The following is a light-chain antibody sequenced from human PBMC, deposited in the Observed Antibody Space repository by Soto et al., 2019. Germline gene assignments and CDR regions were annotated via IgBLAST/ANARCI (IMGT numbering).Light chain of an antibody. V-gene: IGKV3-20*01. Sequence: VLTLSPATLPVAPGETATLSCRASQSVSSNLAWYQQTPGQAPRLLIYGASSRATGVPDRFSGSGSGTDFTLTIRKLEPEDFALYYCQQYGSSPPLTCGGGTKGDIK. CDR2: GAS. CDR1: QSVSSN. J-gene: IGKJ4*01. CDR3: QQYGSSPPLT.